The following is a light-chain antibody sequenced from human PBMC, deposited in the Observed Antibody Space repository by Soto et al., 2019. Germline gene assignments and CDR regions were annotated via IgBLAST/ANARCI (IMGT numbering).Light chain of an antibody. CDR3: QQYYSTPIT. J-gene: IGKJ5*01. CDR2: WAS. V-gene: IGKV4-1*01. Sequence: DIVLTQSPDSLAVSLGGRATINCKSSQTVLYSPTNKNYLAWYQQKAGQPPKLLFYWASTRESGVPDRFSGSRSGTDFTLTISSLQAEDVAVYYCQQYYSTPITFGQGTRLEIK. CDR1: QTVLYSPTNKNY.